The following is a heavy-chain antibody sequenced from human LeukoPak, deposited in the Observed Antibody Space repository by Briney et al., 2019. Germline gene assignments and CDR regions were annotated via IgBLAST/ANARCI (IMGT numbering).Heavy chain of an antibody. V-gene: IGHV3-48*03. J-gene: IGHJ3*02. CDR2: ISNSGSTI. CDR1: GFTFSNYE. CDR3: ARLASSSWYGDAFDI. Sequence: PGGSLRLSCAASGFTFSNYEMNWVRQAPGKGLEWVSYISNSGSTIYYADSVKGRFTISRDNAKNSLYLQMNSLRAEDTAVYYCARLASSSWYGDAFDIWGQGTMVTVSS. D-gene: IGHD6-13*01.